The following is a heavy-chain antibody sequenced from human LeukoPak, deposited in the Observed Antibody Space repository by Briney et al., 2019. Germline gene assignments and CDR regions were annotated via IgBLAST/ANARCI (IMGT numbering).Heavy chain of an antibody. CDR2: IYHSGST. J-gene: IGHJ4*02. CDR1: GYSISSGYY. V-gene: IGHV4-38-2*01. D-gene: IGHD5-12*01. Sequence: PSETLSLTCAVSGYSISSGYYWGWIRQPPGKGLEWIGSIYHSGSTYYNPSLKSRVTISVDTSKNQFSLKLSSVTAADTAVYYCARADSGYDSHYWGQGTLVTVSS. CDR3: ARADSGYDSHY.